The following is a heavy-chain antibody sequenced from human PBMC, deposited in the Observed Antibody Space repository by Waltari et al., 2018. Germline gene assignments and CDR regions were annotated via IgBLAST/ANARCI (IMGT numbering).Heavy chain of an antibody. CDR1: GYTFTSYA. CDR3: ARDVTVTTIAFDI. V-gene: IGHV1-2*02. D-gene: IGHD4-4*01. CDR2: INPNSGGT. J-gene: IGHJ3*02. Sequence: QVQLVQSGAEVKKPGASVKVYCKASGYTFTSYAMHWVRQAPGQRLEWMGWINPNSGGTNYAQKFQGRVTMTRDTSISTAYMELSSLRSDDTAVYYCARDVTVTTIAFDIWGQGTMVTVSS.